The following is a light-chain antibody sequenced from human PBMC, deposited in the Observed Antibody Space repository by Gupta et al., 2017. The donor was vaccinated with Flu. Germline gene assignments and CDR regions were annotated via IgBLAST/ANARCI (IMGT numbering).Light chain of an antibody. CDR1: QSVTNR. CDR2: TAS. V-gene: IGKV1-5*03. Sequence: PSTLSASVGDRVTITWRASQSVTNRLAWYQQKPGKAPKLLIHTASSLESGVPSRFSGSGSGTEFTLTISGLQPDDYASYFCQQYERVPSGFGRGTKVE. J-gene: IGKJ4*01. CDR3: QQYERVPSG.